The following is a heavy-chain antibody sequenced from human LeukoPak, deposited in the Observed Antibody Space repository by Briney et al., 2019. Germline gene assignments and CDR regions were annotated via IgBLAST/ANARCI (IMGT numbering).Heavy chain of an antibody. CDR2: IRQDGNVR. CDR3: AREIVGYDAFDI. CDR1: GFTLGSYW. Sequence: AGSLRLSCTASGFTLGSYWVSWVRQTPAKGLEWMANIRQDGNVRYYVDSVRGRFTISRDNAKNSLYLQMNNLRADDTALYYCAREIVGYDAFDIWGQGTMVTVSS. J-gene: IGHJ3*02. V-gene: IGHV3-7*01. D-gene: IGHD1-1*01.